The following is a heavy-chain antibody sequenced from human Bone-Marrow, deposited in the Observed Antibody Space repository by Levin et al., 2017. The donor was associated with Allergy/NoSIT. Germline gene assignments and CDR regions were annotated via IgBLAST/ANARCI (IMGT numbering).Heavy chain of an antibody. CDR3: ASRRGMVRGVNQWFPFDY. CDR1: GFTFSSYA. D-gene: IGHD3-10*01. J-gene: IGHJ4*02. Sequence: PGGSLRLSCAASGFTFSSYAMSWVRQAPGKGLEWVSAISGSGGSTYYADSVKGRFTISRDNSKNTLYLQMNSLRAEDTAVYYCASRRGMVRGVNQWFPFDYWGQGTLVTVSS. V-gene: IGHV3-23*01. CDR2: ISGSGGST.